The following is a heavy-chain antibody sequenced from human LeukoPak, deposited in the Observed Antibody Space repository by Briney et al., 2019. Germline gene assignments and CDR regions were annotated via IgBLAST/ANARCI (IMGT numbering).Heavy chain of an antibody. CDR1: GYTLTELS. D-gene: IGHD2-2*01. V-gene: IGHV1-24*01. CDR2: FDPEDGET. J-gene: IGHJ6*02. CDR3: AIASVMPGGYYGMDV. Sequence: ASVTVSCKVSGYTLTELSMHWVRQAPGKGLEWMGGFDPEDGETIYAQKFQGRVTMTEDTSTDTAYMELSSLRSEDTAVCYCAIASVMPGGYYGMDVWGQGTTVTVSS.